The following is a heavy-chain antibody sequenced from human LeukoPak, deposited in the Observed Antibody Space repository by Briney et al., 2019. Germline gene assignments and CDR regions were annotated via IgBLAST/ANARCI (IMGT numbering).Heavy chain of an antibody. J-gene: IGHJ4*02. CDR1: GFTFSTYW. CDR3: ARRIGYSSGHSAVYYFDY. D-gene: IGHD6-19*01. Sequence: QPGGSLRLSCAASGFTFSTYWMHWVRQAPGKGLVWVSLINSGGDDTRYADSVKGRSTTSRDNAKNTLYLQMNSLRAEDTAVYYCARRIGYSSGHSAVYYFDYWGQGTLVTVSS. V-gene: IGHV3-74*01. CDR2: INSGGDDT.